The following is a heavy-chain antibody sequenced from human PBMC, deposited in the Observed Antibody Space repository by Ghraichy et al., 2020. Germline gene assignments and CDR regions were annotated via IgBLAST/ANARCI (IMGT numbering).Heavy chain of an antibody. J-gene: IGHJ4*02. CDR1: GGSISSGGYY. CDR2: IYYSGST. D-gene: IGHD3-3*01. V-gene: IGHV4-31*03. Sequence: SETLSLTCTVSGGSISSGGYYWSWIRQHPGKGLEWIGYIYYSGSTYYNPSLKSRCTISVATSKNQFSLKLSSVPAADTAVYYCSRGVGDTSPYDFDYWGQGTLVTVSS. CDR3: SRGVGDTSPYDFDY.